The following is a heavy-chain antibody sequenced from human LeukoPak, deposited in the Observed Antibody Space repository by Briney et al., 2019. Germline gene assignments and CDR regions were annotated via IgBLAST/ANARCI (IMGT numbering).Heavy chain of an antibody. D-gene: IGHD3-22*01. V-gene: IGHV3-33*06. Sequence: PGGSLRLSCAASGFTFSNYGMHWVRQAPGKGLEWVAGIWYDGSSKDYADSVKGRFTISRDNSKNTLYLQMNSLRAEDTAVYYCAKGYYDTSAQGWYFEHWAQGTLVTVSS. CDR3: AKGYYDTSAQGWYFEH. CDR2: IWYDGSSK. J-gene: IGHJ1*01. CDR1: GFTFSNYG.